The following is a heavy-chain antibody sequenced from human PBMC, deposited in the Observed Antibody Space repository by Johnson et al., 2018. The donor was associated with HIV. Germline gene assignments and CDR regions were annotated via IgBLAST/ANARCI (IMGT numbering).Heavy chain of an antibody. D-gene: IGHD5-24*01. CDR1: GFIFSNFG. CDR2: TSYDGTNK. J-gene: IGHJ3*02. CDR3: ARMAWLQQLRLRGGAFDI. V-gene: IGHV3-30*03. Sequence: VQLVESGGGVVQPGRSLRLSCSASGFIFSNFGMHWVRKAPGKGLEWVAVTSYDGTNKYYADSVKGRFTISRDNSKNTLYLQMNSLRAEDTAVYYCARMAWLQQLRLRGGAFDIWGQGTMVTVSS.